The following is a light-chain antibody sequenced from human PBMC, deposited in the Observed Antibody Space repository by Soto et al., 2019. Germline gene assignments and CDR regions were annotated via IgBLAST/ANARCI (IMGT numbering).Light chain of an antibody. CDR1: RGHNYYA. CDR3: QTWGTGIGV. V-gene: IGLV4-69*01. Sequence: QTVVTQSPSASASLGASVNLTCSLDRGHNYYAIAWHHQQPERGPRFLMKVNSDGSHSRGDGIPDRFSGSSSGAERYLTISSLQSEDEGDYYCQTWGTGIGVFGGGTKLTVL. J-gene: IGLJ3*02. CDR2: VNSDGSH.